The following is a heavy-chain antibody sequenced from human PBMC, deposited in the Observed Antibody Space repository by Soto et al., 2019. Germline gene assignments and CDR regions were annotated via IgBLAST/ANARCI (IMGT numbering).Heavy chain of an antibody. Sequence: GGSLRLSCAASGFTFSSYAMSWVRQAPGKEQERVSAISGSGGGTYYADSVKGRFTISRDNSKNTLYLQMNSLRAEDTAVYYCAKAAFGGSILGYYYYYGMDVWGQGTTVTVSS. J-gene: IGHJ6*02. V-gene: IGHV3-23*01. CDR3: AKAAFGGSILGYYYYYGMDV. CDR2: ISGSGGGT. CDR1: GFTFSSYA. D-gene: IGHD1-26*01.